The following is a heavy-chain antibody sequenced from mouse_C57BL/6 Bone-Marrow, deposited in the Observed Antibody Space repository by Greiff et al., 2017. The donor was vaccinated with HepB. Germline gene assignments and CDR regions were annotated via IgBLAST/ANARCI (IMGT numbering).Heavy chain of an antibody. J-gene: IGHJ4*01. CDR1: GYTFTSYW. Sequence: QVQLQQPGAELVMPGASVKLSCKASGYTFTSYWMHWVKQRPGQGLEWIGEIDPSDSYTNYNQKFKGKSTLTVDKSSSTAYMQLSSLTSEDSAVYYCARKRRRPYYYAMDYWGQGTSVTVSS. V-gene: IGHV1-69*01. CDR3: ARKRRRPYYYAMDY. D-gene: IGHD2-12*01. CDR2: IDPSDSYT.